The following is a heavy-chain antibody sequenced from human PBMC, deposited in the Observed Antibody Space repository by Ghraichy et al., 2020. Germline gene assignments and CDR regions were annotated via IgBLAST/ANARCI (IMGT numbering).Heavy chain of an antibody. D-gene: IGHD1-1*01. J-gene: IGHJ6*02. CDR3: AREAVAPGTTSGMDV. V-gene: IGHV3-13*01. CDR1: GFTFSSYD. CDR2: IGTAGDT. Sequence: GESLNISCAASGFTFSSYDMHWVRQATGKGLEWVSAIGTAGDTYYPGSVKGRFTISRENAKNSLYLQMNSLRAGDTAVYYCAREAVAPGTTSGMDVWGQGTTVTVSS.